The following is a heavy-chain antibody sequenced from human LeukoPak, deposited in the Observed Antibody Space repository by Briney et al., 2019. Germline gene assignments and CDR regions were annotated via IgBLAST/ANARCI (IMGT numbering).Heavy chain of an antibody. CDR1: GGSISSSSYY. V-gene: IGHV4-39*01. J-gene: IGHJ6*02. D-gene: IGHD3-16*01. CDR2: IYYSGST. Sequence: SETLSLTCTASGGSISSSSYYWGWIRQPPGKGLEWIGSIYYSGSTYYNPSLKSRVTISVDTSKNQFSLKLSSVTAADTAVYYCARRLRFGVGIRNYYYGMDVWGQGTTVTVSS. CDR3: ARRLRFGVGIRNYYYGMDV.